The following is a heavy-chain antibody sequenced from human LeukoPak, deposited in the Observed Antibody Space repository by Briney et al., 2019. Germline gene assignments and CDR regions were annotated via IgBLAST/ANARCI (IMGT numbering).Heavy chain of an antibody. CDR2: IIPIFGTA. Sequence: ASVKVSCKASGGTFSSYAISWVRQAPGQGLEWMGGIIPIFGTANYAQKFQGRVTITADESTSTAYMELSSLRSEDTAVYYCARNYDILTGPAFDFWGQGSLVTVSS. V-gene: IGHV1-69*13. D-gene: IGHD3-9*01. J-gene: IGHJ4*02. CDR3: ARNYDILTGPAFDF. CDR1: GGTFSSYA.